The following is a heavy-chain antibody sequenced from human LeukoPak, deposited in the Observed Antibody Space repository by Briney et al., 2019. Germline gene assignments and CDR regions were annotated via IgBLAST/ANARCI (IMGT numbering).Heavy chain of an antibody. D-gene: IGHD3-3*01. CDR2: ISVSGGTI. Sequence: GGSLRLSCAASGLTLSTYEMNWVRQAPGRGLEWVSYISVSGGTIKYADSVKGRFTISRDNAKNSLYLQLNSLRAEDTAVYYCARGDDGYYYGMDVWGQGTTVTVSS. CDR1: GLTLSTYE. J-gene: IGHJ6*02. CDR3: ARGDDGYYYGMDV. V-gene: IGHV3-48*03.